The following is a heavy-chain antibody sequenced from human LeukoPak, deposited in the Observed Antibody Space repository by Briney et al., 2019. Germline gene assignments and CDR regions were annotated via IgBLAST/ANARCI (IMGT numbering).Heavy chain of an antibody. CDR3: AKASAAGIFDY. Sequence: GGSLRLSCAASGFTCNSYAMSWVRQAPGKGLEWFSAISGSGGSTYYADSGKGRFTISRDKSKNTLYLQMSTLRAEDTAVYYCAKASAAGIFDYWAQGTLVTVPS. J-gene: IGHJ4*02. CDR2: ISGSGGST. D-gene: IGHD6-25*01. CDR1: GFTCNSYA. V-gene: IGHV3-23*01.